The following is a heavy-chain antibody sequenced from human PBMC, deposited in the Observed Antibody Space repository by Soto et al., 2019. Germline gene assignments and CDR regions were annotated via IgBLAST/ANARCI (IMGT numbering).Heavy chain of an antibody. J-gene: IGHJ4*02. V-gene: IGHV3-30-3*01. Sequence: QVQLVESGGGVVQPGRSLRLSCAASGFTFSSYAMHWVRQAPGKGLEWVAVISYDGSNKYYAESVKGRFTISRDNSKNPLYLQLNSRRAEDTAVYYCAKVVDFWSAYDYWGQGTLVTVSS. CDR3: AKVVDFWSAYDY. CDR1: GFTFSSYA. CDR2: ISYDGSNK. D-gene: IGHD3-3*01.